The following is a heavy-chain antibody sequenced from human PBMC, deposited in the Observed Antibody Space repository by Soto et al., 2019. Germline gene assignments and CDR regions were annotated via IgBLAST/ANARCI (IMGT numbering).Heavy chain of an antibody. V-gene: IGHV4-34*01. Sequence: ASETLSLTCAVYGGSFSGYYWSWIRQPPGKGLEWIGEINHSGSTNYNPSLKSRVTISVDTSKNQFSLKLSSVTAADTAVYYCAWGGAVLLWFGEKNGCDPWGQGTLVTVSS. CDR3: AWGGAVLLWFGEKNGCDP. CDR2: INHSGST. CDR1: GGSFSGYY. D-gene: IGHD3-10*01. J-gene: IGHJ5*02.